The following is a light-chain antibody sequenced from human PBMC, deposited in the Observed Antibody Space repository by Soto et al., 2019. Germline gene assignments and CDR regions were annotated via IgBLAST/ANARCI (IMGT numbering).Light chain of an antibody. V-gene: IGKV3D-20*01. CDR3: QQFASYPLT. CDR2: DAS. CDR1: QSISSY. J-gene: IGKJ4*01. Sequence: TQSPSSLSASVGDRVTITCRASQSISSYLAWYQQKPGQAPTLLIYDASNRATGIPDRFSGGGSGTDFTLTISRLEPEDFAVYYCQQFASYPLTFGGGTKVDIK.